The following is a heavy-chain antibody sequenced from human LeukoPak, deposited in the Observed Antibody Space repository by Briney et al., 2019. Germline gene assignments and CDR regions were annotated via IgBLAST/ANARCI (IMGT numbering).Heavy chain of an antibody. CDR2: ITSSGAYI. CDR1: GFTFSTYS. CDR3: ARGPKSLVTKLGSHSDY. D-gene: IGHD4-17*01. Sequence: GGSLRLSCAASGFTFSTYSMNWVRQAPGKGLGWVSSITSSGAYIFYADSMKGRFTISRDNAKNSLYLQMNSLRADDTAVYYCARGPKSLVTKLGSHSDYWGQGTLVTVSS. V-gene: IGHV3-21*01. J-gene: IGHJ4*02.